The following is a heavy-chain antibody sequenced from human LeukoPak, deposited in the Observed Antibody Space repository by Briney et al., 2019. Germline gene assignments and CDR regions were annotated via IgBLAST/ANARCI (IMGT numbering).Heavy chain of an antibody. J-gene: IGHJ3*02. CDR2: INHSGST. D-gene: IGHD3-22*01. Sequence: PSETLSLTCAVYGGSFSGYYWSWIRQPPGKGLVWIGEINHSGSTNYNPSLKSRVTISVDTSKNQFSLKLSSVTAADTAVYYCARRGSGYYYYAFDIWGQGTMVTVSS. V-gene: IGHV4-34*01. CDR1: GGSFSGYY. CDR3: ARRGSGYYYYAFDI.